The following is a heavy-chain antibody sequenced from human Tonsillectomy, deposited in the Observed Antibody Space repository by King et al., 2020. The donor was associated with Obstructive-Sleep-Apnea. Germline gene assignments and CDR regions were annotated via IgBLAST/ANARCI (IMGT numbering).Heavy chain of an antibody. CDR3: AKVLDQFSSSFDVFDI. J-gene: IGHJ3*02. V-gene: IGHV3-23*04. Sequence: VQLVESGGGLVQPGGSLRLSCAASGFSFSSYAMSWVRQAPGKGLEWVSTLSGSGVNTYYADSVKGRFSISRDNSKNTVYLQMNTLRAEDTAVYFCAKVLDQFSSSFDVFDIWGQGTMVTVSS. D-gene: IGHD6-13*01. CDR2: LSGSGVNT. CDR1: GFSFSSYA.